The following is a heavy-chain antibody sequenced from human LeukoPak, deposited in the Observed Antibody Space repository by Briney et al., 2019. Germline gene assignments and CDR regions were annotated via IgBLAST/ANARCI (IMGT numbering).Heavy chain of an antibody. D-gene: IGHD3-10*01. CDR3: ARDPPIGGADVFDI. V-gene: IGHV1-2*02. CDR2: INPNSGGT. Sequence: ASVKVSCKASGYTFISYYMHWVRQAPGQGLEWMGWINPNSGGTNYAQKFQGRVTMTRDTSISTAYMELSRLTSDDTAVYYCARDPPIGGADVFDIWGQGTMVTVSS. J-gene: IGHJ3*02. CDR1: GYTFISYY.